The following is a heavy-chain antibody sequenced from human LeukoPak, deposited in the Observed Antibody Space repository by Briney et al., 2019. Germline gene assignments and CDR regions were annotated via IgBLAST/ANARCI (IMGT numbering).Heavy chain of an antibody. V-gene: IGHV3-23*01. CDR2: IFPSGGEI. CDR3: ARSPTKRVPEDY. J-gene: IGHJ4*02. CDR1: GFTFSTFA. Sequence: GGSLRLSCEASGFTFSTFAMIWVRQPPGKGLEWVSSIFPSGGEIHYADSVRGRFTISRDNSKSTLSLQMNSLRAEDTAIYYCARSPTKRVPEDYWGQGTLVTVSS. D-gene: IGHD2-2*01.